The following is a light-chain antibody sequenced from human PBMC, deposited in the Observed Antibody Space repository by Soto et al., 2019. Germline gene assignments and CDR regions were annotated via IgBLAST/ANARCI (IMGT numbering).Light chain of an antibody. V-gene: IGLV8-61*01. J-gene: IGLJ7*01. Sequence: QTVVTQAPSWSVSPGRTVTIACCLTSCPVFASYYPTWYQQTPGQAPSPIIFDITTRSSGVPDRFSGSNLGDKAALTITGAQADDDSYYYCRMYLGAGFCVFARGTKLTVL. CDR2: DIT. CDR1: SCPVFASYY. CDR3: RMYLGAGFCV.